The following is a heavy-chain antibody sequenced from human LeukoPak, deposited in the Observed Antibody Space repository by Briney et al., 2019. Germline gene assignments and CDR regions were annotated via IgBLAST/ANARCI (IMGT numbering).Heavy chain of an antibody. J-gene: IGHJ4*02. CDR3: ARARSSPYYYDSSGPLDY. D-gene: IGHD3-22*01. CDR1: GFTLSSYE. Sequence: GGSLKLSCAASGFTLSSYEMNWVRQAPGKGLEWVSYISSSGSTIYYADSVKGRFTISRDNAKNSLYLQMNSLRAEDTAVYYCARARSSPYYYDSSGPLDYWGQGTLVTVSS. CDR2: ISSSGSTI. V-gene: IGHV3-48*03.